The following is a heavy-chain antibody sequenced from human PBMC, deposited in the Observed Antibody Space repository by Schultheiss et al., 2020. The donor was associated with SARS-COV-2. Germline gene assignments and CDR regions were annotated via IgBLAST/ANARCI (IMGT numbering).Heavy chain of an antibody. CDR3: HRGGDAMDV. V-gene: IGHV4-31*05. J-gene: IGHJ6*02. CDR2: IYYSGTI. D-gene: IGHD2/OR15-2a*01. Sequence: SETLSLTCTVSGGSISSGGYYWTWIRHPPGKGLEWIGYIYYSGTIYYNPSLKSRISISVDTSKNQFSLKLSSVKAGELRISGHRGGDAMDVWGQGTTVTVSS. CDR1: GGSISSGGYY.